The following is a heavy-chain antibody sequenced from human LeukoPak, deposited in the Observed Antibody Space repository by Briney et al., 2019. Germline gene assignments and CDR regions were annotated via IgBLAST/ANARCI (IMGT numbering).Heavy chain of an antibody. D-gene: IGHD3-22*01. J-gene: IGHJ4*02. CDR3: ALSYYDSSGYLYYFDY. CDR1: GGTFSSYA. V-gene: IGHV1-69*11. CDR2: INPSGGST. Sequence: ASVKVSCKASGGTFSSYAISWVRQAPGQGLEWMGIINPSGGSTSYAQKFQGRVTITADESTSTAYMELSSLRSEDTAVYYCALSYYDSSGYLYYFDYWGQGTLVTVSS.